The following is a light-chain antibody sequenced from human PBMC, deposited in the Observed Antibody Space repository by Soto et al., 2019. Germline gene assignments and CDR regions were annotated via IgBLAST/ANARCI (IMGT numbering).Light chain of an antibody. Sequence: DIQMTQSPSSLSASVGDRVSFTFQASQDISYFLNWYQQIPGKAPKLLIYDASNLRTGVPSRFSGSGSGTDFTFTISSLQPEDVGTYYCQQYNNLPVFGQGTKVDIK. CDR2: DAS. CDR1: QDISYF. J-gene: IGKJ1*01. CDR3: QQYNNLPV. V-gene: IGKV1-33*01.